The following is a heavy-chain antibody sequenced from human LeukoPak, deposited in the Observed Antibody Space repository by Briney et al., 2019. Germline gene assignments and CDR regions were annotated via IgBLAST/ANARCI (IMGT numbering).Heavy chain of an antibody. CDR1: GFTFSSYA. CDR2: ISGSGGST. D-gene: IGHD3-10*01. CDR3: AKGYYYGSGSHY. V-gene: IGHV3-23*01. J-gene: IGHJ4*02. Sequence: PGGSLRLSCAASGFTFSSYAMSWVRQAPGKGPEWVSAISGSGGSTYYADSVKGRFTISRDNSKNTLYLQMNSPRAEDTAVYYCAKGYYYGSGSHYWGQGTLVTVSS.